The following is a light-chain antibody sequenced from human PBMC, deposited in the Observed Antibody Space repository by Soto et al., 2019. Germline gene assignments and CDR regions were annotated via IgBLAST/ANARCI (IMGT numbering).Light chain of an antibody. CDR3: SSYTSSRTHV. V-gene: IGLV2-14*01. CDR1: SSDVGGYNY. J-gene: IGLJ1*01. Sequence: QSVLTQPASVSGSPGQSITISCTGTSSDVGGYNYASWYQQHPGKAPKLMIYDVSNRPSGVSNRFSGSKSGNTASLTISGLQAEDEADYYCSSYTSSRTHVFGTGTKVTVL. CDR2: DVS.